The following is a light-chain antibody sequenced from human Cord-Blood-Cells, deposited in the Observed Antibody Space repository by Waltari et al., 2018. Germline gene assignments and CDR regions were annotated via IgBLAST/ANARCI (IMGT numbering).Light chain of an antibody. CDR3: CSYAGSSTFRV. CDR1: SSDVGSYNL. J-gene: IGLJ1*01. Sequence: QSALTQPASVSGSPGQSITISCTGTSSDVGSYNLVSCYQQHPGEAPKLMIYAVSKRPSGVSNRFSGSESGNPTSLTISGLQAADEADYYCCSYAGSSTFRVFGTWTKVTVL. V-gene: IGLV2-23*02. CDR2: AVS.